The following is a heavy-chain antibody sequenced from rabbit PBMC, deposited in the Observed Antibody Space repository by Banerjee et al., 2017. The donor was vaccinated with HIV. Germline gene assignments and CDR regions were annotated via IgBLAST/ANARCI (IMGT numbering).Heavy chain of an antibody. CDR3: ARGYTGYAGGGYDTGLYYFNL. CDR1: GFTISSSYY. Sequence: QEQLEESGGDLVKPEGSLTLTCTASGFTISSSYYMCWVRQAPGKGLEWIACIYAGSSGNTYYASWAKGRFTISKTSSTTVTLQMTSLTAADTATYFCARGYTGYAGGGYDTGLYYFNLWGPGTLVTVS. D-gene: IGHD8-1*01. CDR2: IYAGSSGNT. J-gene: IGHJ4*01. V-gene: IGHV1S45*01.